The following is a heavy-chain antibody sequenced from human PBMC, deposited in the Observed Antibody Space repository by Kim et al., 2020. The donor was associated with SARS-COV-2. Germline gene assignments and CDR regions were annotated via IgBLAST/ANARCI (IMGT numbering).Heavy chain of an antibody. CDR2: ISYDGSNK. CDR1: GFTFSSYG. CDR3: AKEGSFMVRGAIYYYYGMDV. Sequence: GGSLRLSCAASGFTFSSYGMHWVRQAPGKGLEWVAVISYDGSNKYYADSVKGRFTISRDNSKNTLYLQMNSLRAEDTAVYYCAKEGSFMVRGAIYYYYGMDVWGQRTTGTVSS. V-gene: IGHV3-30*18. D-gene: IGHD3-10*01. J-gene: IGHJ6*02.